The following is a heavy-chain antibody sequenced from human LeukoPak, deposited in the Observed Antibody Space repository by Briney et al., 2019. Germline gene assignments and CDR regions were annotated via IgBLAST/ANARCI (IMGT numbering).Heavy chain of an antibody. CDR1: GYTFTRYY. J-gene: IGHJ4*02. Sequence: GASAKVSCKASGYTFTRYYMHWVRQARGQGLEWMGIINPSGGSTSYAQKFQGRVTMTRNTSTSTVYMELNSLRSEDTAVYYCAKGYCSGGTCYSYDYWGQGTLVTVSS. CDR3: AKGYCSGGTCYSYDY. V-gene: IGHV1-46*01. CDR2: INPSGGST. D-gene: IGHD2-15*01.